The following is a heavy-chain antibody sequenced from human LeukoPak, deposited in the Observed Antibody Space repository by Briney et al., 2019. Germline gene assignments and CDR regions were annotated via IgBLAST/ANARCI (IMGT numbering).Heavy chain of an antibody. CDR1: GDPISTGSYY. CDR3: ARSACSGGSCYSQRGAFDI. Sequence: SETLSLTCTVSGDPISTGSYYWGWIRQPPGKGLDWIGNIYYSGTTYYNPSLKSRVTISVDTSKNQFSLKLSSVTAADTAVYYCARSACSGGSCYSQRGAFDIWGQGTMVIVSS. D-gene: IGHD2-15*01. CDR2: IYYSGTT. J-gene: IGHJ3*02. V-gene: IGHV4-39*07.